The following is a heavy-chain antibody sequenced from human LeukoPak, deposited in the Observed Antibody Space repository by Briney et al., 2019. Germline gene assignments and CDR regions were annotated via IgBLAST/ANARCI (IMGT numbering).Heavy chain of an antibody. D-gene: IGHD3-10*01. V-gene: IGHV3-23*01. Sequence: PGGSLRLSCAASGFTFSSYAMSWVRQAPGKGLEWVSAISGSGGSTYYADSVKGRFTISRDNAKNSLYLQMNSLRAEDTALYYCAKDSVTMVRGVRGPFDYWGQGTLVTVSS. CDR1: GFTFSSYA. CDR3: AKDSVTMVRGVRGPFDY. J-gene: IGHJ4*02. CDR2: ISGSGGST.